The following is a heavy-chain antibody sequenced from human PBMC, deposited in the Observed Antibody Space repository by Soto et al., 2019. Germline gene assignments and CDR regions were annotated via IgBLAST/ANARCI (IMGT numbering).Heavy chain of an antibody. V-gene: IGHV4-59*01. CDR1: GGSISSYY. Sequence: SETLSLTCTVSGGSISSYYWSWIRQPPGKGLEWIGYIYYSGSTNYNPSLKSRVTISVDTSKNQFSLKLSSVTAADTAVYYCARVPLTVTTIYYYYYMDVWGKGTTVTVSS. CDR3: ARVPLTVTTIYYYYYMDV. CDR2: IYYSGST. D-gene: IGHD4-17*01. J-gene: IGHJ6*03.